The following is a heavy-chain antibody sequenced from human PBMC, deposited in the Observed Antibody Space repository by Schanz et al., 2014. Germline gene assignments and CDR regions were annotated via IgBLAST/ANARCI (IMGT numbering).Heavy chain of an antibody. V-gene: IGHV3-33*08. CDR2: ICYNGTNK. CDR1: GFNFSNYD. J-gene: IGHJ1*01. D-gene: IGHD2-2*01. CDR3: ARDSAQSCIGPSCYEYFQH. Sequence: QVQLVESGGGVVQPGRSLRLSCAASGFNFSNYDIHWVRQAPGKGLEWVALICYNGTNKYYADSVKGRFTISRDNSQNTLYLQMNALRTEDTAVDYCARDSAQSCIGPSCYEYFQHWGQGALVTVSS.